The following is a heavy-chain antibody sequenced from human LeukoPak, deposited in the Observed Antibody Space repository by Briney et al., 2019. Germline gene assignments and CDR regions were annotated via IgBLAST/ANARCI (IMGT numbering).Heavy chain of an antibody. D-gene: IGHD3-10*01. CDR3: ARESRARAFDI. V-gene: IGHV4-59*12. CDR1: GGSISPYY. CDR2: IYHSGST. Sequence: SETLSLTCTVSGGSISPYYWSWIRQPPGKGLEWIGYIYHSGSTNYNPSLKSRVTISVDKSKNQFSLKLSSVTAADTAVYYCARESRARAFDIWGQGTMVTVSS. J-gene: IGHJ3*02.